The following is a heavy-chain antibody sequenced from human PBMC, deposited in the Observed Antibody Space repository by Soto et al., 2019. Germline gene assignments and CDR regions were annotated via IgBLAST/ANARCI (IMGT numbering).Heavy chain of an antibody. CDR2: INAGNGNT. J-gene: IGHJ4*02. CDR1: GYTFTSYA. CDR3: ARDSSGWYEIDY. V-gene: IGHV1-3*01. Sequence: VKVSCKASGYTFTSYAMHWVRQAPGRRLEWMGWINAGNGNTKYSQKFQGRVTITRDTSASTAYMELSSLRSEDTAVYYCARDSSGWYEIDYWGQGTLVTVSS. D-gene: IGHD6-19*01.